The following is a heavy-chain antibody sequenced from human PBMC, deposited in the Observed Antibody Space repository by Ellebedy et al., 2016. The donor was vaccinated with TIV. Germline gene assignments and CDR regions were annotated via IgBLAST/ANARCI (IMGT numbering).Heavy chain of an antibody. CDR1: GFTFDDYA. CDR3: AKRACYYDSSGYLCYFQH. D-gene: IGHD3-22*01. Sequence: GGSLRLSCAASGFTFDDYAMYWVRQAPGKGLEWVSGISWNSGSIGYADSVKGRFTISRDNAKNSLYLQMNSLRAEDTALYYCAKRACYYDSSGYLCYFQHWGQGTLVTVSS. J-gene: IGHJ1*01. CDR2: ISWNSGSI. V-gene: IGHV3-9*01.